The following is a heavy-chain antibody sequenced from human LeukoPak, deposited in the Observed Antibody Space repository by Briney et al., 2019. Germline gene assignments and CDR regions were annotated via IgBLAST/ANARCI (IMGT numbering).Heavy chain of an antibody. V-gene: IGHV3-30*02. Sequence: GGSLRLSCAASGFTLSSYGMHWVRQAPGKGLEWVAFIRYDGSNKYYADSVKGRFTISRDNSKNTLYLQMNSLRPEDTAVYYCAKAPGVFCSGGTCYSYWYFDLWGRGTLVTVSS. CDR3: AKAPGVFCSGGTCYSYWYFDL. CDR2: IRYDGSNK. CDR1: GFTLSSYG. D-gene: IGHD2-15*01. J-gene: IGHJ2*01.